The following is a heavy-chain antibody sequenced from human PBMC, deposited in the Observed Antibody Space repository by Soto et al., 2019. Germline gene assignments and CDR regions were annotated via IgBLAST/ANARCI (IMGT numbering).Heavy chain of an antibody. Sequence: PGGSLRFSCAASGFSFTTYGMSWVRQAPGKGLEWVSDISSTGLYTYLADSVKGRFTISRDNSKNTLYLQMNSLRVDDTAVYFCTKSWLFEKNWFDPWGQGTLVTVSS. V-gene: IGHV3-23*01. D-gene: IGHD3-22*01. CDR2: ISSTGLYT. J-gene: IGHJ5*02. CDR1: GFSFTTYG. CDR3: TKSWLFEKNWFDP.